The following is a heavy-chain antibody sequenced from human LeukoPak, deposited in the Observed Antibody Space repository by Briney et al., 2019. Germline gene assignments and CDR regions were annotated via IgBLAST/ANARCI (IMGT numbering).Heavy chain of an antibody. CDR2: IYWDDDE. CDR3: AHSCGGGNSAYFDY. Sequence: RKSGPTLVKPTQTLTLTCTFSGFSLSTSGVGVGWIRQPPGKALEWIAVIYWDDDERYSPSLKSRLTITKDTSKNQVVLTMTNMDPVDAATYYCAHSCGGGNSAYFDYWGQGTLVTVSS. V-gene: IGHV2-5*02. CDR1: GFSLSTSGVG. J-gene: IGHJ4*02. D-gene: IGHD4-23*01.